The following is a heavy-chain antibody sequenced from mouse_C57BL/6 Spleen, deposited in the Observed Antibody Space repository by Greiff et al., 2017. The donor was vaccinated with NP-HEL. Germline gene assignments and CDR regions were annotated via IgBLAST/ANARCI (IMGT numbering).Heavy chain of an antibody. CDR3: ASRDGSSYWYFDV. CDR2: IDPEDGET. D-gene: IGHD1-1*01. Sequence: EVMLVESGAELVKPGASVKLSCTASGFNIKDYYMHWVKQRTEQGLEWIGRIDPEDGETKYAPKFQGKATITADTSSNTAYLQLSSLTSEDTAVYYCASRDGSSYWYFDVWGTGTTVTVSS. CDR1: GFNIKDYY. V-gene: IGHV14-2*01. J-gene: IGHJ1*03.